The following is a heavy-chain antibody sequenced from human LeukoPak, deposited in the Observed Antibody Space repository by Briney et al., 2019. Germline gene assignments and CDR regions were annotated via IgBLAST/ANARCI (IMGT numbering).Heavy chain of an antibody. D-gene: IGHD5-18*01. V-gene: IGHV4-38-2*02. CDR3: TRDLLRGYIYGPTTWSYFDL. Sequence: SETLSHTCAVSGFSNLSGYYWGWSRQPPGKGLEWIGSIYHSGSTYYNPSLKSRVTISLDTSKNHFSLKLTSVTAADTAVYYCTRDLLRGYIYGPTTWSYFDLWGRGTRVIVSS. CDR1: GFSNLSGYY. CDR2: IYHSGST. J-gene: IGHJ2*01.